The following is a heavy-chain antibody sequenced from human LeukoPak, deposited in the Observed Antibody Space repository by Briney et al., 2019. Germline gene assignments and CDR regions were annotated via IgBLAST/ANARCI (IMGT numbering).Heavy chain of an antibody. CDR2: ISSSGSYI. D-gene: IGHD2-2*01. V-gene: IGHV3-21*06. CDR1: GFTFSSYA. CDR3: TRDLGISTRAFDI. Sequence: GGSLRLSCAASGFTFSSYAMNWVRQAPGKGLEWVSSISSSGSYIYYADSVKGRFTISRDNAKSSLYLQMNSLRVEDTAVYYCTRDLGISTRAFDIWGRGTMVTVSS. J-gene: IGHJ3*02.